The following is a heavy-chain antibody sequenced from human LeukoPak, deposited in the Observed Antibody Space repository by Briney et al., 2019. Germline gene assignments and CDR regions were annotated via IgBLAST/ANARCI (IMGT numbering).Heavy chain of an antibody. D-gene: IGHD3-10*01. CDR1: GGSISSGGYY. CDR3: ARAQKPSLLWFGEYFDY. CDR2: IYYSGST. J-gene: IGHJ4*02. V-gene: IGHV4-31*03. Sequence: PSETLSLTCTVSGGSISSGGYYWSWIRQHPGKGLEWIGYIYYSGSTYYNPSLKSRVTISVDTSKIQFSLKLSSVTAADTAVYYCARAQKPSLLWFGEYFDYWGQGTLVTVSS.